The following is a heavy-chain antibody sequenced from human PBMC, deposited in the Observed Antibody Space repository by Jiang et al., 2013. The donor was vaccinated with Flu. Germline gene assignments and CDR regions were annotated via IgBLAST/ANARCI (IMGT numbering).Heavy chain of an antibody. J-gene: IGHJ4*02. V-gene: IGHV4-34*01. CDR2: INHSGST. D-gene: IGHD6-19*01. CDR3: ARGYSSGLFDY. CDR1: GGSFSGYY. Sequence: KPSETLSLTCAVYGGSFSGYYWSWIRQPPGKGLEWIGEINHSGSTNYNPSLKSRVTISVDTSKNQFSLKLSSVTAADTAVYYCARGYSSGLFDYWGQGTLVTVSS.